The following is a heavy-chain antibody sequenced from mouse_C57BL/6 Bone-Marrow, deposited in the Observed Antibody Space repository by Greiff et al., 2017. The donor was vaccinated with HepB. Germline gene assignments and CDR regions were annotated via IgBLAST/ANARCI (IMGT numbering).Heavy chain of an antibody. CDR1: GYTFTGYW. Sequence: QVQLQQSGAELMKPGASVKLSCKATGYTFTGYWIEGVKQRPGHGLEWIGEILPGSGSTNYNEKVKGKATFTADTSSNTAYMQLSSLTTEDSAIYYCARLSYYYGSSLFAYWGQGTLVTVSA. J-gene: IGHJ3*01. CDR3: ARLSYYYGSSLFAY. CDR2: ILPGSGST. V-gene: IGHV1-9*01. D-gene: IGHD1-1*01.